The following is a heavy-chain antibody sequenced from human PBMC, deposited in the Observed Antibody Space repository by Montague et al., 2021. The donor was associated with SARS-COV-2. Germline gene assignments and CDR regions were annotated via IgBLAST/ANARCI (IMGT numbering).Heavy chain of an antibody. V-gene: IGHV3-23*01. CDR3: LNYHGSGSYGDF. CDR2: ISASGVRT. J-gene: IGHJ4*02. D-gene: IGHD3-10*01. CDR1: GFTFSTYA. Sequence: SLSLSFSASGFTFSTYAMTWVRQAPGKGLEWVSSISASGVRTHYPDSVKGRFTIFRDNSKNTLYLQMSSLRAEDTAVYFCLNYHGSGSYGDFWGQGTLVTVSP.